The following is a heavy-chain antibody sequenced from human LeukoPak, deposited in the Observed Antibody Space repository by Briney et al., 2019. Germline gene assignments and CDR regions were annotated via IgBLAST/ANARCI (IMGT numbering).Heavy chain of an antibody. CDR3: ARSQYYYDSSGYYPFDY. D-gene: IGHD3-22*01. CDR1: GFTFSSYW. Sequence: PGGSLRLSCAASGFTFSSYWMSWVRQAPGKGLEWVANIKQDGSEKYYVDSVKGRFTISRDNAKNSLYLQMNSLRAEDTAVYYCARSQYYYDSSGYYPFDYWGQGTLVTVSS. V-gene: IGHV3-7*01. J-gene: IGHJ4*02. CDR2: IKQDGSEK.